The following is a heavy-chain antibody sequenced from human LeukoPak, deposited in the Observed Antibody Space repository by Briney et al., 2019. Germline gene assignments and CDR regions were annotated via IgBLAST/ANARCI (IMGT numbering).Heavy chain of an antibody. J-gene: IGHJ4*02. CDR2: ISGDGGTT. CDR1: GFTFDDFA. Sequence: GGSLRLSCAASGFTFDDFAMHWVRQAPGKGLEWVSHISGDGGTTYYTDSVKGRFTISRDNSNSSLYLQMNSLRAEDSALYYCAKDRRGGQLWSQTDSWGQGTLVTVSS. D-gene: IGHD3-16*01. CDR3: AKDRRGGQLWSQTDS. V-gene: IGHV3-43*02.